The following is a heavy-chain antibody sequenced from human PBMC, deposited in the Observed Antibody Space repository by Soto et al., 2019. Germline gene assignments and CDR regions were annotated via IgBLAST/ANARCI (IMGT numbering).Heavy chain of an antibody. Sequence: SETLSLTCTVSGGSISSSSYYWGWIRQPPGKGLEWIGSIYYSGSTYYNPSLKSRVTISVDTSKNQFSLKLSSVTAADTAVYYCARTSEPSSSWIFDYWGQGTLVTVSS. CDR3: ARTSEPSSSWIFDY. CDR2: IYYSGST. CDR1: GGSISSSSYY. V-gene: IGHV4-39*01. D-gene: IGHD6-13*01. J-gene: IGHJ4*02.